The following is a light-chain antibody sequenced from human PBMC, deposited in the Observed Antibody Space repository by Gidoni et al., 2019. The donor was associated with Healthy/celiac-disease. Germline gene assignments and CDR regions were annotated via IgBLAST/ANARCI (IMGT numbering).Light chain of an antibody. CDR3: SSSTSSSTPYV. CDR2: EVS. V-gene: IGLV2-14*01. Sequence: QSALTQPASVSGSPGQSITISCTGTSSDVGGYNYVSWYQQHPGKAPKLRLYEVSNRPSGVSNRFSGSKSGNTASLTISGLQAEDEADYYCSSSTSSSTPYVFGPGTKVTVL. J-gene: IGLJ1*01. CDR1: SSDVGGYNY.